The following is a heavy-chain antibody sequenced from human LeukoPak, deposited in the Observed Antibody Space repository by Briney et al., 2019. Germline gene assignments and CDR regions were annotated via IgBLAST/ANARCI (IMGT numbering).Heavy chain of an antibody. CDR3: ARRANSGSYFDY. D-gene: IGHD1-26*01. J-gene: IGHJ4*02. CDR1: GGSISSHY. Sequence: PSETLSLTCIVSGGSISSHYWSWIRQPPGKGLECIGNIYYSGSTNYNPSLKSRVTISVDTSKNQFSLKLSSVTAADTAVYYCARRANSGSYFDYWGQGTLVTVSS. CDR2: IYYSGST. V-gene: IGHV4-59*08.